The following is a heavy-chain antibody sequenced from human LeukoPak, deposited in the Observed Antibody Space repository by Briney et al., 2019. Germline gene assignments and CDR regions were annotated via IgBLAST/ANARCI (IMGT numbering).Heavy chain of an antibody. D-gene: IGHD3-10*01. Sequence: GGSLRLSCAVSGFTFSSYAMNWVRQAPGKGLEWVSGIVGSGGATYYADSVKGRFTISRDNSKNTLYLQMNSLRAEDTAIYYCARAVTGSYYTGLGYWGQGTLVSVSS. CDR2: IVGSGGAT. CDR3: ARAVTGSYYTGLGY. J-gene: IGHJ4*02. CDR1: GFTFSSYA. V-gene: IGHV3-23*01.